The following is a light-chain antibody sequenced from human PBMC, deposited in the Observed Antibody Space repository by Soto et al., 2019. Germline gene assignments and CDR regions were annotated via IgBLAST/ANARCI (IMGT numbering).Light chain of an antibody. J-gene: IGKJ1*01. Sequence: DIVMTQSPDSLAVSLGERATINCKSSQSVVYSSNNKNYLAWYQQKAGQPPKLLFYWASTRESGVPDRFSGSGSGADFTLTISSLQAEDVAVYYCQQYYNTPQTFGQGTKVEIK. CDR2: WAS. CDR3: QQYYNTPQT. CDR1: QSVVYSSNNKNY. V-gene: IGKV4-1*01.